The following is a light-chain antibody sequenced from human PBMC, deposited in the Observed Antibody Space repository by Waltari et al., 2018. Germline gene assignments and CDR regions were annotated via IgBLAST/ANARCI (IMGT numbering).Light chain of an antibody. CDR2: EVS. Sequence: SALTQPASVSGSPGQSITISCSGTDSDVGAYYFVPWYQQHPGKAPHLIIYEVSNRPSGISKRFSASKSGNTASLTISGLQAEDEADYYCSSYTTSSAPGVFGTGTRVTVL. CDR1: DSDVGAYYF. J-gene: IGLJ1*01. CDR3: SSYTTSSAPGV. V-gene: IGLV2-14*01.